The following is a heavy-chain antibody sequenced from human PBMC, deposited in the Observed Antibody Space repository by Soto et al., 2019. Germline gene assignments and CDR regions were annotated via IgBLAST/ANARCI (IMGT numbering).Heavy chain of an antibody. V-gene: IGHV1-2*04. J-gene: IGHJ6*02. CDR3: ERAGVYYGMDV. CDR2: INIKSGDT. CDR1: GYTFTGYY. Sequence: ASVKVSCKASGYTFTGYYMHWVRQAPGQGLEWLGWINIKSGDTAYAQSFQDWVTMTRDTSINTAYMELSRLRSDDTAVYYCERAGVYYGMDVWGQGTTVTVSS. D-gene: IGHD3-10*01.